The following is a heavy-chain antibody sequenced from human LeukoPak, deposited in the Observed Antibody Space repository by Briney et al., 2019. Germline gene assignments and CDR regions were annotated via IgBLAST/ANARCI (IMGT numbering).Heavy chain of an antibody. V-gene: IGHV1-8*01. CDR1: GYTFTSYD. CDR2: MNPNSGNT. J-gene: IGHJ4*02. D-gene: IGHD3-10*01. CDR3: AVGPYYYGYFDY. Sequence: ASVKVSCKASGYTFTSYDINWVRQATGQGLEWMGWMNPNSGNTGYAQKFQGRVTMTRNTSISTAYMELSSLRSEDTAVYYCAVGPYYYGYFDYWGQGTLVTVSS.